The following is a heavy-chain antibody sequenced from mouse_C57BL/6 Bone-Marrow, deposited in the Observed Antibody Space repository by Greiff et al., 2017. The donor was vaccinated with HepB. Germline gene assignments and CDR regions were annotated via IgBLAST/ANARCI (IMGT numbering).Heavy chain of an antibody. CDR3: ARNPIDYYGREVLAMDC. CDR1: GFSLTSYG. V-gene: IGHV2-2*01. Sequence: QVQLQQSGPGLVQPSQSLSITCTVPGFSLTSYGVHWVRQSPGKGLEWLGVIWSGGSTDYKAAFIYRLSISKDNSKSQVCFKMNSLQADDTAIYYCARNPIDYYGREVLAMDCWGQVTSVTVAT. D-gene: IGHD1-1*01. CDR2: IWSGGST. J-gene: IGHJ4*01.